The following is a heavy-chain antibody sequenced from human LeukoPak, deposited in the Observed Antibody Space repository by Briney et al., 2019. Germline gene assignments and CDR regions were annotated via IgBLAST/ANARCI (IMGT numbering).Heavy chain of an antibody. CDR3: ARAPGGSYEGLDY. CDR1: GFTFDDYA. D-gene: IGHD1-26*01. Sequence: PGGSLRLSCAASGFTFDDYAMHWVRQAPGKGLEWVSGISWNSGSIGYADSVKGRFTISRDNAKNSLYLQMNSLRAEDTAVYYCARAPGGSYEGLDYWGQGTLVTVSS. J-gene: IGHJ4*02. V-gene: IGHV3-9*01. CDR2: ISWNSGSI.